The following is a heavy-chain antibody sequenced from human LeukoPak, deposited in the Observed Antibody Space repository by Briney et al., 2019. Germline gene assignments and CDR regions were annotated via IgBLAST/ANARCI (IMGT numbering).Heavy chain of an antibody. J-gene: IGHJ4*02. D-gene: IGHD6-19*01. CDR3: AKDPGSGWYGEFDY. CDR2: ISGSGGST. CDR1: GFTFSSYA. Sequence: PGRSLRLSCAASGFTFSSYAMSWVRQAPGKGLEWVSAISGSGGSTYYADSVKGRFTISRDNSKNTLYLQMNSLRAEDTAVYYCAKDPGSGWYGEFDYWGQGTLVTVSS. V-gene: IGHV3-23*01.